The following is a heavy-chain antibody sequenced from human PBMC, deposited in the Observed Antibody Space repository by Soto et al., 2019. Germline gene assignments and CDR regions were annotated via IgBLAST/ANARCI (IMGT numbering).Heavy chain of an antibody. J-gene: IGHJ6*02. CDR2: IKQDGSEE. Sequence: VQLVESGGGMVQPGGSLRLSCVDSGFTFSSYWMSWVRQAPVKGLEWVGNIKQDGSEENYVDSLKGRFTISTDNAKNSMYLQMNSLRAEDTAVYYCARIAATGRGWDVWGQGTTVVVSS. CDR1: GFTFSSYW. D-gene: IGHD6-13*01. V-gene: IGHV3-7*01. CDR3: ARIAATGRGWDV.